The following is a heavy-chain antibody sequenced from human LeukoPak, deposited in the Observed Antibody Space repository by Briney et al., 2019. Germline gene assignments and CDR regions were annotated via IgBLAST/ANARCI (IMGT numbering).Heavy chain of an antibody. CDR2: IYYSGST. V-gene: IGHV4-30-4*08. CDR3: ARAPKITIFGVVIPGAFDI. J-gene: IGHJ3*02. CDR1: GGSISSGGYS. D-gene: IGHD3-3*01. Sequence: SETLSLTCTVSGGSISSGGYSWSWIRQHPGKGLEWIGYIYYSGSTYYNPSLKSRVTISVDTSKNQFSLKLSSVTAADTAVYYCARAPKITIFGVVIPGAFDIWGQGTMVTVSS.